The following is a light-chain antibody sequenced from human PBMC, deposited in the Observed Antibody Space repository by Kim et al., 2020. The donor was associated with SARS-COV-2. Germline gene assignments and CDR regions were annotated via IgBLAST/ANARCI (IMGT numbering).Light chain of an antibody. J-gene: IGKJ5*01. CDR1: QTIAKY. Sequence: DIEMTQSPSSLSAWVGDRVTISCRASQTIAKYVNWYQQRPGKAPKILLFDATTLHVGVPSRFSGSASGTDFTLTISGVQVEDFATYFCQQSYTTPNTFGQGTRLEIK. CDR3: QQSYTTPNT. CDR2: DAT. V-gene: IGKV1-39*01.